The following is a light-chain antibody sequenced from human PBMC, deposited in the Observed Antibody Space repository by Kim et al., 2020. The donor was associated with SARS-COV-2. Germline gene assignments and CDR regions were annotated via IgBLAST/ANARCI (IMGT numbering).Light chain of an antibody. CDR1: SSDVGSYTR. J-gene: IGLJ1*01. Sequence: GQSVTISCTGTSSDVGSYTRVSWYQQPPGTAPKLMIYEVSNRPSGVPDRFSGSKSGNTASLTISGLQAEDEADYYCSSYTSSSTLVFGTGTKVTVL. CDR3: SSYTSSSTLV. V-gene: IGLV2-18*02. CDR2: EVS.